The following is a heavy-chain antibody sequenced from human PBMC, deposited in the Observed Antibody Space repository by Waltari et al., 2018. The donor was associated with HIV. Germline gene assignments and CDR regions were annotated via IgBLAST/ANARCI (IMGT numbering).Heavy chain of an antibody. CDR2: ISAYNGNR. CDR1: CDTVTRSG. D-gene: IGHD3-9*01. V-gene: IGHV1-18*01. J-gene: IGHJ4*02. CDR3: ARYPEAFDWLLGPYYFDS. Sequence: QVQLVQSGANVKKPGASVKVSCKATCDTVTRSGSSTERQDPGQGLEWMGWISAYNGNRNYAQKFQGRVTMTTDTSTITAYMALRSLRSDDTAVYYCARYPEAFDWLLGPYYFDSWGQGTLVTVSS.